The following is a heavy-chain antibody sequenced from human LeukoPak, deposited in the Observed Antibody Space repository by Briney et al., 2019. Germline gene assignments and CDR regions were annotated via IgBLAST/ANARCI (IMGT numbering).Heavy chain of an antibody. J-gene: IGHJ3*01. V-gene: IGHV3-30*04. CDR2: ISKDGSMR. CDR1: GFSFSKYA. Sequence: GGSLRLSCAASGFSFSKYAMDWVRQAPGKGLEWVAIISKDGSMRYYADSVKGRFTVSRDNSNNTLSLQMNSLKSEDTAVYYCAGEKFDVWGQGTMVTVSA. CDR3: AGEKFDV.